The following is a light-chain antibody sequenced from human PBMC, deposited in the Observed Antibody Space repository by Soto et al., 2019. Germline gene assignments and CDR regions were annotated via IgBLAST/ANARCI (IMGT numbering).Light chain of an antibody. J-gene: IGKJ1*01. CDR2: GAS. Sequence: EILLTHTLPTLSLSPEGKATPSRSTTQSVSSSLAWYQQKPGQAPRLLIYGASTRATGIPARCSGSGSGTEFTLTINSLQSEDFAVYYCQQYNSWWTFGQGTKVDIK. CDR3: QQYNSWWT. V-gene: IGKV3-15*01. CDR1: QSVSSS.